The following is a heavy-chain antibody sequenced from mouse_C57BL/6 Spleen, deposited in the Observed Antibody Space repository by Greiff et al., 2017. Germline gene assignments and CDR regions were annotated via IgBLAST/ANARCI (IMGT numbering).Heavy chain of an antibody. CDR1: GYTFTSYW. CDR3: ARGYYVSSNRYFDV. V-gene: IGHV1-55*01. CDR2: IYPGSGST. J-gene: IGHJ1*03. Sequence: QVQLQQPGAELVKPGASVKMSCKASGYTFTSYWITWVKQRPGQGLEWIGDIYPGSGSTNYNEKFKSKATLTVDTSSSTAYMQLSRLTSEDSAVYYCARGYYVSSNRYFDVWGTGTTVTVSS. D-gene: IGHD1-1*01.